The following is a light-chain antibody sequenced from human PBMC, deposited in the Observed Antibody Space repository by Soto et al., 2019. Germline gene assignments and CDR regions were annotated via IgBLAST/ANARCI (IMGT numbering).Light chain of an antibody. CDR1: SSDVGGYKY. CDR2: DVT. J-gene: IGLJ1*01. CDR3: SSYTSFKTLV. Sequence: QSVLTQPASVSESPGQPITISCTGSSSDVGGYKYVSWYQQHPGKAPKLLIYDVTNRPSGVSNRFSGSKSGYTASLTISGLQSEDEADYYCSSYTSFKTLVFGTGTKVTVL. V-gene: IGLV2-14*01.